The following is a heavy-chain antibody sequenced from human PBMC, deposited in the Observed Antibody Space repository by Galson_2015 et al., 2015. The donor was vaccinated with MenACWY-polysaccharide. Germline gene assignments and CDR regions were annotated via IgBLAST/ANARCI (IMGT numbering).Heavy chain of an antibody. Sequence: SLRLSCAASGFTFSSYDMHRVRQATGKGLEWVSAIGTAGDTYYPGSVKGRFTISRENAKNSLYLQMNSLRAGDTAVYYCAREEGGTTVGGMDVWGQGTTVTVSS. D-gene: IGHD1-7*01. CDR1: GFTFSSYD. J-gene: IGHJ6*02. V-gene: IGHV3-13*01. CDR2: IGTAGDT. CDR3: AREEGGTTVGGMDV.